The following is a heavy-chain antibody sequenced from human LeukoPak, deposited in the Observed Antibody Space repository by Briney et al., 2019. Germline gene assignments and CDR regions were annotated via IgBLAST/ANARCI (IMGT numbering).Heavy chain of an antibody. Sequence: GGSLRLSCAASGFTFSDYYMSWIRQAPGKGLEWVSYISSSGSTIYYADSVKGRFTISRDNAENSLYLQMNSLRAEDTAVYYCVRLLRFLEWLSPGVDYWGQGTLVTVSS. CDR2: ISSSGSTI. CDR1: GFTFSDYY. D-gene: IGHD3-3*01. CDR3: VRLLRFLEWLSPGVDY. V-gene: IGHV3-11*04. J-gene: IGHJ4*02.